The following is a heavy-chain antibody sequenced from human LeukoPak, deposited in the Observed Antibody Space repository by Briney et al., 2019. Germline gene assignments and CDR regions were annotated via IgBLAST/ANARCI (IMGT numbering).Heavy chain of an antibody. CDR1: GFTFSDYW. Sequence: GGSLRLSSVASGFTFSDYWMSWVRQAPGMGLEWVANIETDGDEKNYVDSVKGRFTISRDNARNSLYLQMSSPRVEDTAVYYCARDIPSGFYTPDYWGRGTLVTVSS. D-gene: IGHD5-12*01. CDR3: ARDIPSGFYTPDY. J-gene: IGHJ4*02. V-gene: IGHV3-7*01. CDR2: IETDGDEK.